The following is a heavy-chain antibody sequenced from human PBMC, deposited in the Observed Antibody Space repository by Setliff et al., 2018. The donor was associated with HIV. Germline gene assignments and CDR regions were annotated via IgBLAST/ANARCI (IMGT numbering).Heavy chain of an antibody. V-gene: IGHV4-61*01. Sequence: SETLSLTCSVSGGSINDERYYWSWIRRPPGKGLEWIGYIYYSGSTNYNPSLKSRITISVDTSKNQFSLKLSSVTAADTAVYYCAREATYYYDGSGYYYFDYWGRGTLVTVSS. J-gene: IGHJ4*02. D-gene: IGHD3-22*01. CDR2: IYYSGST. CDR1: GGSINDERYY. CDR3: AREATYYYDGSGYYYFDY.